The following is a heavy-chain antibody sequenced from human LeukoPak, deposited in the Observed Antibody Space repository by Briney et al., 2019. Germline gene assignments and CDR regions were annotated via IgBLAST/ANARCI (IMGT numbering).Heavy chain of an antibody. D-gene: IGHD5-18*01. V-gene: IGHV3-48*01. CDR2: VSSGSSNI. Sequence: GGSLRHSRAASGFTLSSYILNWVRPAPRRGLAGVSYVSSGSSNIHYADSVKGRFTISRDNAKSSLFLQMNSLRAEDTAVYYCAGIPLSTTMVDYWGQGTLVTVSS. CDR3: AGIPLSTTMVDY. CDR1: GFTLSSYI. J-gene: IGHJ4*02.